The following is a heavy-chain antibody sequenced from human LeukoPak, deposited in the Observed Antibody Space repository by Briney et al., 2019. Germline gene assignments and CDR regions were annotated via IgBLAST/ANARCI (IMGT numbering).Heavy chain of an antibody. CDR2: ISAYNGNT. CDR1: GYTFTIYG. Sequence: ASVTVSCKASGYTFTIYGISWVRQAPGQGLEWMGWISAYNGNTNYAQKLQGRVTMTTDTSTSTAYMELRSLRSDDTAVYYCARDGYYDFWSGYYGGLDYWGQGTLVTVSS. CDR3: ARDGYYDFWSGYYGGLDY. V-gene: IGHV1-18*01. J-gene: IGHJ4*02. D-gene: IGHD3-3*01.